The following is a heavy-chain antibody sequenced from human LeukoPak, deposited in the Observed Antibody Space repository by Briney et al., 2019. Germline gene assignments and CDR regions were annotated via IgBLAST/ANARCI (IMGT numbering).Heavy chain of an antibody. J-gene: IGHJ4*02. CDR1: GFIFSSYW. Sequence: GGSLRLSCVASGFIFSSYWMHWVRQTPGKGLMWVSRIKSDGSITSYADSVKGRFTISRDSAKNAVHLQMNSLRVEDTAVYFCARELRGGGHDPAFDYWGRGTLVTVSS. D-gene: IGHD5-12*01. CDR2: IKSDGSIT. V-gene: IGHV3-74*01. CDR3: ARELRGGGHDPAFDY.